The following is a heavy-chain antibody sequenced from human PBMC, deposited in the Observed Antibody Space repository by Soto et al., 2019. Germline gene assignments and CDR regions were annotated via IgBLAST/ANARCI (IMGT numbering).Heavy chain of an antibody. CDR3: ARVKRRVYRQLVRPGDAFDI. V-gene: IGHV4-34*12. CDR2: IMHSGST. Sequence: SETLSLPCAVHGWTFSGYYWSWIRQPPRKGLVWIGKIMHSGSTNYNPSLTSRVTISVYSAKIHFSLKLISVTAADTAVYYCARVKRRVYRQLVRPGDAFDIWGQGTMVTVSS. J-gene: IGHJ3*02. CDR1: GWTFSGYY. D-gene: IGHD6-6*01.